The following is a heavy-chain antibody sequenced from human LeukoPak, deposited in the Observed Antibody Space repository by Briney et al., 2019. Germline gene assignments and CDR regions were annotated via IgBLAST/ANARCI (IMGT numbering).Heavy chain of an antibody. D-gene: IGHD3-22*01. V-gene: IGHV3-21*01. CDR2: ISSSSSYI. Sequence: GGSLRLSCAASGFTFSSYSMNWVRQAPGKGLEWVSSISSSSSYIYYADSVKGRFTVSRDNAKNSLYLQMNSLRAEDTAVYYCARGDYYDSSGYGYWGQGTLVTVSS. CDR1: GFTFSSYS. CDR3: ARGDYYDSSGYGY. J-gene: IGHJ4*02.